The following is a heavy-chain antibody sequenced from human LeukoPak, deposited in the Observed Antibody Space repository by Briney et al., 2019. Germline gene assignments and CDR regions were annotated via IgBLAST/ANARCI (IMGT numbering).Heavy chain of an antibody. Sequence: SETLSLTCTVAGGSISSGDYYWTWIRQHPGKGLEWIGYIYYNGGTYYNPTLKSQVTISADTSKNQFSLKLTSVTGADTAMYYCVRSRNSEQYSFDYWGQGVLVTVSS. CDR3: VRSRNSEQYSFDY. V-gene: IGHV4-31*01. J-gene: IGHJ4*02. CDR1: GGSISSGDYY. D-gene: IGHD1-26*01. CDR2: IYYNGGT.